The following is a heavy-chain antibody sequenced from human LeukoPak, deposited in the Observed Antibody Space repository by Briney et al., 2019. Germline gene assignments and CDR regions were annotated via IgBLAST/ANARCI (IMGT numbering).Heavy chain of an antibody. CDR2: ISTNGGST. V-gene: IGHV3-64*02. CDR3: AKDRRYYGSGSSDY. Sequence: GGSLRLSCAASGFTFSSYAMHWVRQAPGKGLEYVSGISTNGGSTYYADSVKGRFTISRDNAKNSLYLQMNSLRAEDTALYYCAKDRRYYGSGSSDYWGQGTLVTVSS. D-gene: IGHD3-10*01. J-gene: IGHJ4*02. CDR1: GFTFSSYA.